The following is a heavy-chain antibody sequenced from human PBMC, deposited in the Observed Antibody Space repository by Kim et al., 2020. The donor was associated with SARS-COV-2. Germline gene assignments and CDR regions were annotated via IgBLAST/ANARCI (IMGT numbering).Heavy chain of an antibody. V-gene: IGHV1-69*06. Sequence: SVKVSCKASGGTFSSYAISWVRQAPGQGLEWMGGIIPIFSTANYVQKFQGRVTISADKSTTTAYMELSSLRSEDTAVYYCARGDSDYYYYYEMDVWGQGTTVTVSS. CDR2: IIPIFSTA. D-gene: IGHD2-21*02. CDR1: GGTFSSYA. CDR3: ARGDSDYYYYYEMDV. J-gene: IGHJ6*02.